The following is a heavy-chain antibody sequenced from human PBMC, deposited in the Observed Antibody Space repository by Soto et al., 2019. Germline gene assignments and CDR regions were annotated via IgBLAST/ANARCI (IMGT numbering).Heavy chain of an antibody. CDR2: ISRNSGSI. V-gene: IGHV3-9*01. D-gene: IGHD5-18*01. CDR1: GFTFDDYA. J-gene: IGHJ4*02. Sequence: GGSLRLSCAASGFTFDDYAMHWVRQAPGKGLEWVSGISRNSGSIGYADSVKGRFTISRDNAKNSLYLQMNSLRAADTALYYCAKDRLLYRYGLFDYWGQGNLVTVSS. CDR3: AKDRLLYRYGLFDY.